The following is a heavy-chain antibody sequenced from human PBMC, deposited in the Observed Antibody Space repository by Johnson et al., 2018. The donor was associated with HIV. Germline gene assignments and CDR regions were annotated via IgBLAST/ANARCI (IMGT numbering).Heavy chain of an antibody. D-gene: IGHD3-22*01. Sequence: VQLVESGGGLVQPGGSLRLSCAASGFTFSCYWMHWVRQAPGKGLVWVSRINSDGSSTSYADSVKGRFTISRDNAKNTLYLQMNSLRAEDTAVYYCARASGLTYYYDSSGYGGDAFDIWGQGTMVTVSS. CDR1: GFTFSCYW. CDR3: ARASGLTYYYDSSGYGGDAFDI. CDR2: INSDGSST. V-gene: IGHV3-74*01. J-gene: IGHJ3*02.